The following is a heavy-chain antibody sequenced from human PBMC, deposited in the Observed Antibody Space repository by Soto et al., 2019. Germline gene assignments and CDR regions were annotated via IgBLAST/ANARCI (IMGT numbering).Heavy chain of an antibody. V-gene: IGHV4-59*08. CDR2: IYYSGST. CDR1: GGSISSYY. D-gene: IGHD4-17*01. J-gene: IGHJ6*02. Sequence: QVQLQESGPGLVKPSETLSLTCTVSGGSISSYYWSWIRQPPAKGLEWIGYIYYSGSTNYNPSLKSRVTISVDTSKNQFSLKLSSVTAADTAVYYCARTGTATTRNGMDVWGQGTTVTVSS. CDR3: ARTGTATTRNGMDV.